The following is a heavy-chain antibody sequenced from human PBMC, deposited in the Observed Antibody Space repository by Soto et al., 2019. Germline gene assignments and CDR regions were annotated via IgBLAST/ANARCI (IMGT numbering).Heavy chain of an antibody. CDR3: ARASDYGDYTA. Sequence: ASGTLSLTRAVYGGSFSGYYWGWIRQPPGKGLEWIGEINHSGSTNYNPSLKSRVTISVDTSKNQFSLKLSSVTAADTAVYYCARASDYGDYTAWGQGTLVTVSS. D-gene: IGHD4-17*01. CDR2: INHSGST. CDR1: GGSFSGYY. J-gene: IGHJ4*02. V-gene: IGHV4-34*01.